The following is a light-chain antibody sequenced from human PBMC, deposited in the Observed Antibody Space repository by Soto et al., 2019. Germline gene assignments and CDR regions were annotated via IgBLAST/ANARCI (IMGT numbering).Light chain of an antibody. J-gene: IGLJ2*01. Sequence: QSARTQPASVSGSPGQSITISCTGTNSDVGTYNLVSWYQQHPGKAPKLIIYDFSERPSGVSNRFSGSKSGNTASLTISGLQAEDEADYYCCSYARKNFVFGGGTKVTVL. CDR1: NSDVGTYNL. CDR2: DFS. V-gene: IGLV2-23*02. CDR3: CSYARKNFV.